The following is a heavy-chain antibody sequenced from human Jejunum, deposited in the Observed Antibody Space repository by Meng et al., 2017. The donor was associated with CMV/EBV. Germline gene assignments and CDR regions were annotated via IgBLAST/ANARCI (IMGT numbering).Heavy chain of an antibody. V-gene: IGHV3-11*05. CDR2: ITTSSTYR. CDR1: GFTFSDYY. Sequence: QVEVVVSGGGVVTPGGYLRLSCSTAGFTFSDYYLGWVRQDPGKGLEWVSYITTSSTYRSYADSVKGRFTISRDDAKNSFYLQMNSLRVEDTAVYYCARDQGGYTGGSCFYRYWGQGTLVTVSS. CDR3: ARDQGGYTGGSCFYRY. J-gene: IGHJ4*02. D-gene: IGHD2-15*01.